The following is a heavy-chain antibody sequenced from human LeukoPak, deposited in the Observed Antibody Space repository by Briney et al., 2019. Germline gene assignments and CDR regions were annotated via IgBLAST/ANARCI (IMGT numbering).Heavy chain of an antibody. J-gene: IGHJ4*02. CDR2: INPNSGST. CDR1: GYTFTGYY. CDR3: PRGAVAGTGDY. D-gene: IGHD6-19*01. V-gene: IGHV1-2*06. Sequence: ASVKVSCKASGYTFTGYYMHWVRQAPGQGLEWMGRINPNSGSTNYTQKFQGRVTMTRDTSTSTAYMELSRLRSDDTAVYYCPRGAVAGTGDYWGQGTLVTVSS.